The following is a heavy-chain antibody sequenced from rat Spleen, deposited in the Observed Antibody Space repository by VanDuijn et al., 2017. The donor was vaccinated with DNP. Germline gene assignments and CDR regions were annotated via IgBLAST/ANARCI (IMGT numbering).Heavy chain of an antibody. CDR3: TRGGTFREPFAY. CDR1: GFIFSNYW. CDR2: ISNTGDNT. Sequence: EVQLVESGGGPVQPGRSLKLSCVASGFIFSNYWMTWIRQAPGKGLEWVASISNTGDNTYYSDSVRGRFSLSRDNAKSILYLQMNSLRSEDTATYYCTRGGTFREPFAYWGQGTLVTVSS. V-gene: IGHV5-31*01. D-gene: IGHD1-11*01. J-gene: IGHJ3*01.